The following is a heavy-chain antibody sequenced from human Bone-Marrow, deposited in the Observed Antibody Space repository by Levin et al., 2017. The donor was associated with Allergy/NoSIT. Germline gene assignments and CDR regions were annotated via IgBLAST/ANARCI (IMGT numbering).Heavy chain of an antibody. J-gene: IGHJ4*02. CDR3: AKYVLKVPTAGFDY. Sequence: LSLTCAASGFTFNSYAMTWVRQAPGKGLEWVSAITSTGDRTHYADSVKGRFTISRDNSKNTLYMQMNSLRADDTAVYYCAKYVLKVPTAGFDYWGQGTLVTVSS. V-gene: IGHV3-23*01. CDR2: ITSTGDRT. D-gene: IGHD6-13*01. CDR1: GFTFNSYA.